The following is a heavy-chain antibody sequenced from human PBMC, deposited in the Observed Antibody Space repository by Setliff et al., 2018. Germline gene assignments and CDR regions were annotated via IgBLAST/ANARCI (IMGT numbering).Heavy chain of an antibody. J-gene: IGHJ3*02. CDR3: ARVPLMIAIRHAFDI. CDR1: GGSFSGYY. D-gene: IGHD2-21*01. CDR2: INHSGST. Sequence: SETLSLTCAVYGGSFSGYYWSWIRQPPGKGLEWIGEINHSGSTNYNPSLKSRVTISVDTSKNQFSLKLSSVTAADTAVYYCARVPLMIAIRHAFDIWGQGTTVTVS. V-gene: IGHV4-34*01.